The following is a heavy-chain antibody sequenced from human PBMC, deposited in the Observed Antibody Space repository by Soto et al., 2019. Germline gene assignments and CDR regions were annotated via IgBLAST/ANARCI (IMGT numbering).Heavy chain of an antibody. CDR3: ASETYYHDSSGYAQGSFDS. D-gene: IGHD3-22*01. Sequence: SVKVSCKASVGTFSSYAISWVRQAPGQGLEWMGGIIPIFGTANYAQKFQGRVTITADESTSTAYMELSSLRSEDTAVYYCASETYYHDSSGYAQGSFDSWGQGTLVTVSS. J-gene: IGHJ4*02. V-gene: IGHV1-69*13. CDR2: IIPIFGTA. CDR1: VGTFSSYA.